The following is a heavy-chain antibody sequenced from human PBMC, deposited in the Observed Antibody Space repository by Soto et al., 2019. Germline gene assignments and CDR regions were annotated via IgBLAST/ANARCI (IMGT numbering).Heavy chain of an antibody. CDR2: INPSGGRT. CDR3: AGLYHYDSSGYCDY. V-gene: IGHV1-46*01. Sequence: GXSXKASFKASGNSXTTYYMNWVRQAPGQGLEWMGIINPSGGRTTYAQKFQGRVTMTRDTSTSTFHMELSSLTSEDTAVYYCAGLYHYDSSGYCDYWGQGTLVTVSS. D-gene: IGHD3-22*01. CDR1: GNSXTTYY. J-gene: IGHJ4*02.